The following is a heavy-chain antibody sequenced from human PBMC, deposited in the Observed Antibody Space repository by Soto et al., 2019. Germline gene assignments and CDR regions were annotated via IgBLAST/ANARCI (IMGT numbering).Heavy chain of an antibody. D-gene: IGHD3-10*01. J-gene: IGHJ5*02. CDR2: INPLGFST. V-gene: IGHV1-46*01. CDR3: GRAAGRFGEVYWFDP. CDR1: GYTFTSYN. Sequence: QVQLVQSGAEVQKPGASVKVSCKASGYTFTSYNMHWVRQAPGQGLEWVGMINPLGFSTTYAQKFRGRVTMTRDTSASTVYMELTSLRSDDTAVYCCGRAAGRFGEVYWFDPWGRGTLVTVSP.